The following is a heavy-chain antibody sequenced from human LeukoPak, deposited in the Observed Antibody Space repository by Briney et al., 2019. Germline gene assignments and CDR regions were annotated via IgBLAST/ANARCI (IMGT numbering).Heavy chain of an antibody. J-gene: IGHJ5*02. D-gene: IGHD2-15*01. CDR2: INTNTGNP. Sequence: ASVNVSCKASGYTFTSYAMNWVRQAPGQGLEWMGWINTNTGNPTYAQGFTGRFVFSLDTSVSTAYLQISSLKAEDTAVYYCARAPSVVVVAATANWFDPWGQGTLVTVSS. CDR1: GYTFTSYA. CDR3: ARAPSVVVVAATANWFDP. V-gene: IGHV7-4-1*02.